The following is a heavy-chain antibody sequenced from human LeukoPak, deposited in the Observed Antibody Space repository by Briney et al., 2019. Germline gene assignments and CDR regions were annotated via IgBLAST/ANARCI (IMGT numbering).Heavy chain of an antibody. J-gene: IGHJ5*02. Sequence: PSETLSLTCTVSGGSISTYYWSWIRQPPGKDLEWIGYIYNSGSTNYNPSLQSRVTISVDTSKNQFSLRLTSVTAADTAVYYCAKAVAAAGRFGFDPWGQGTLVTVSS. CDR1: GGSISTYY. CDR2: IYNSGST. D-gene: IGHD6-13*01. V-gene: IGHV4-59*01. CDR3: AKAVAAAGRFGFDP.